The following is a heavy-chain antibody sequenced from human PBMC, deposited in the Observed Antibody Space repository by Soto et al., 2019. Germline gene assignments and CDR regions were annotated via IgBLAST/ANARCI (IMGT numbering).Heavy chain of an antibody. CDR3: ARDRGWSLFDY. V-gene: IGHV3-74*01. J-gene: IGHJ4*02. CDR1: GFTFSSYW. D-gene: IGHD6-19*01. CDR2: TNSDGSDT. Sequence: PGGSLRLSCAASGFTFSSYWMYSVRQAPGKGLVWVSRTNSDGSDTSYADSVKGRFTISRDNAKNTLYLQMNSLRAEDTAVYYCARDRGWSLFDYWGQGTLVTVSS.